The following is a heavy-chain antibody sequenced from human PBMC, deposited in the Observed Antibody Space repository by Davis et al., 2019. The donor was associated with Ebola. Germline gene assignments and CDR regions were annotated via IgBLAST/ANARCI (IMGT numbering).Heavy chain of an antibody. D-gene: IGHD3-22*01. J-gene: IGHJ5*02. Sequence: SVKVSCKASGYTFTDYQMHWVRQAPGQGLEWMGGIIPMFRSPNYAQKFQDRVTITADESTRTVYLELSSLRSEDTAVYYCARVQTGYYFDSSDSPSWFAPWGQGTLVTVSS. CDR1: GYTFTDYQ. CDR2: IIPMFRSP. CDR3: ARVQTGYYFDSSDSPSWFAP. V-gene: IGHV1-69*13.